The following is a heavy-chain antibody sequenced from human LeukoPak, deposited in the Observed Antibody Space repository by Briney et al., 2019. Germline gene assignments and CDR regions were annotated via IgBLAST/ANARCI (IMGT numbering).Heavy chain of an antibody. D-gene: IGHD3-16*02. J-gene: IGHJ4*02. CDR2: ISYRGST. CDR1: GGSTSSDH. Sequence: SETLSLTCTVSGGSTSSDHWSWIRQPPEKGLEWIGCISYRGSTNYNPSLKSRATISIDTSKRHFSLKLTSVTAADTAVYYCARGRGLGVITPYSDSWGQGTLVTVSS. V-gene: IGHV4-59*08. CDR3: ARGRGLGVITPYSDS.